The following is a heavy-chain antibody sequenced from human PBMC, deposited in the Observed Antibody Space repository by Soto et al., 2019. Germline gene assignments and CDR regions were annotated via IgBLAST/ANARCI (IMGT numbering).Heavy chain of an antibody. CDR2: IYYSGST. CDR1: GGSVSSGSYY. J-gene: IGHJ3*02. Sequence: SETLSLTCTVSGGSVSSGSYYWSWIRQPPGKGLEWIGYIYYSGSTNYNPSLKSRVTISVDTSKNQFSLKLSSVTAADTAVYYCARLGSSHDAFDMWGQGTMVTVSS. CDR3: ARLGSSHDAFDM. D-gene: IGHD6-13*01. V-gene: IGHV4-61*01.